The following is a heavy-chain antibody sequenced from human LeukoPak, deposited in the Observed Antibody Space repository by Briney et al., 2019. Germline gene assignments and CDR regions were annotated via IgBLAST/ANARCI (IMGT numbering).Heavy chain of an antibody. V-gene: IGHV1-69*04. D-gene: IGHD2-2*01. CDR1: GGTFSSYA. J-gene: IGHJ5*02. CDR3: ARGQYQLLGMYNWFDP. CDR2: IIPILGIA. Sequence: SVKVSCKASGGTFSSYAISRVRQAPGQGLEWMGRIIPILGIANYAQKFQGRVTITADKSTSTAYMELSSLRSEDTAVYYCARGQYQLLGMYNWFDPWGQGTLVTVSS.